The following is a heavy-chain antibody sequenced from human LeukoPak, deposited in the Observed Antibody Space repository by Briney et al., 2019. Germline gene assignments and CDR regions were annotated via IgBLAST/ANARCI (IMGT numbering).Heavy chain of an antibody. CDR2: IYYSGST. V-gene: IGHV4-39*01. J-gene: IGHJ4*02. D-gene: IGHD6-19*01. CDR3: ARGSQLAVAVNY. Sequence: SETLSLTCTVSGGSISSSSYYWGWIRQPPGKGLEWIGSIYYSGSTYYHPSLKSRVTISVGTSKNQFSLKLSSVTAADTAVYYCARGSQLAVAVNYWGQGTLVTVSS. CDR1: GGSISSSSYY.